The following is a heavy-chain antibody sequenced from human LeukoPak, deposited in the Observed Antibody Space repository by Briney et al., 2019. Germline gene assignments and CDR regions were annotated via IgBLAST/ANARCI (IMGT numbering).Heavy chain of an antibody. V-gene: IGHV3-7*01. CDR1: QFTFNGSW. CDR3: AIWTSGNY. CDR2: MDPTGSQK. J-gene: IGHJ4*02. Sequence: PGGSLRLSCADSQFTFNGSWMNWVRQDPGKGLEWVANMDPTGSQKRYVDSVKGRFTISKDNPGASLYLDMHSLRAEDTAIYYCAIWTSGNYWGQGTLVTVSS. D-gene: IGHD1-1*01.